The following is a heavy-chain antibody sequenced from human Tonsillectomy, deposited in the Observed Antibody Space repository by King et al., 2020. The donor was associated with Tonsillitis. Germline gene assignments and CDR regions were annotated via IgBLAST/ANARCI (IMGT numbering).Heavy chain of an antibody. V-gene: IGHV3-11*01. Sequence: QLVQSGGGLVKPGGSLRLSCAASGFTFSDYYMSWIRQAPGKGLEWVSYISSSGSTIYYADSVKGRFPISRDNAKNSLYLQMNSLRAEDTAVYYCARDRPASPYVLLWFGADYWGQGTLVTVSS. CDR3: ARDRPASPYVLLWFGADY. J-gene: IGHJ4*02. D-gene: IGHD3-10*01. CDR1: GFTFSDYY. CDR2: ISSSGSTI.